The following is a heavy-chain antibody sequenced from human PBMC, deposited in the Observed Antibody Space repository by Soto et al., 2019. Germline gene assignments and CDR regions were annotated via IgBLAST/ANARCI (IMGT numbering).Heavy chain of an antibody. V-gene: IGHV4-59*08. D-gene: IGHD3-9*01. CDR3: ARHSPPMYDILTGTTLDPYYGMDV. CDR2: IYYSVST. J-gene: IGHJ6*02. CDR1: GGSISSYY. Sequence: SETLSLTCSVSGGSISSYYWSWIRQPPGKGLEWIGYIYYSVSTNYNPSLKSRVTISVDTSKNQFSLKLSSVTAADTAVYYCARHSPPMYDILTGTTLDPYYGMDVWGQGTTVTVSS.